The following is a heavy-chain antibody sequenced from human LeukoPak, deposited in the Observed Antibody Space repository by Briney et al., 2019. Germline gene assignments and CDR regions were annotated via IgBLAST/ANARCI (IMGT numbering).Heavy chain of an antibody. CDR2: IIPILGIA. CDR3: ARYDSSGYSPFF. Sequence: ASVKVSCKASGGTFSSYAISWVRQAPGQGVEWMGRIIPILGIANYAQKFQGRVTITADKSRSTAYMELSSLRSEDTAVYYCARYDSSGYSPFFWGQGTLVTVSS. D-gene: IGHD3-22*01. J-gene: IGHJ4*02. CDR1: GGTFSSYA. V-gene: IGHV1-69*04.